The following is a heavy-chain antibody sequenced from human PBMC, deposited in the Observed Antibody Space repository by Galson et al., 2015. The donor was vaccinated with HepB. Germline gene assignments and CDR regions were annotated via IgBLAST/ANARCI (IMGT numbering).Heavy chain of an antibody. CDR2: IIPIFGSA. V-gene: IGHV1-69*13. J-gene: IGHJ6*02. D-gene: IGHD3-10*01. CDR1: GGTFSTYT. CDR3: AREYYYGSGSYDNYYYYGMDV. Sequence: SVKVSCKASGGTFSTYTLSWVRQAPGQGLEWMGGIIPIFGSANCAQKFQGRVTITADESTSTAYMELSSLRSEDTAVYYCAREYYYGSGSYDNYYYYGMDVWGQGTTVTVSS.